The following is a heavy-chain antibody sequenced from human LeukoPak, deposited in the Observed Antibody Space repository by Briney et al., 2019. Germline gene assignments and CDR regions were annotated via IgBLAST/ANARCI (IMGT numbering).Heavy chain of an antibody. V-gene: IGHV3-9*01. D-gene: IGHD4-17*01. Sequence: GGPLRLSCAASGFTFDDYAMHWVRQAPGKGLEWVSGISWSSGSIGYADSVKGRFTISRDNAKNSLYLQMNSLRAEDTALYYCAKEDYGDYLKNAFDIWGQGTMVTVSS. CDR2: ISWSSGSI. CDR3: AKEDYGDYLKNAFDI. CDR1: GFTFDDYA. J-gene: IGHJ3*02.